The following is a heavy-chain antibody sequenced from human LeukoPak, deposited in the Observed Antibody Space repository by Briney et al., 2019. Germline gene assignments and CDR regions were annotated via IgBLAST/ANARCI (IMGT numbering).Heavy chain of an antibody. CDR1: GFTFSTYG. D-gene: IGHD2-2*01. J-gene: IGHJ4*02. CDR3: AKVVTGYCSTTSCPFDS. Sequence: GGSLRLSRAASGFTFSTYGMDWVRQAPGKGLERVAYIRFDGSNKNYADSVKGRFTISRDNSKNTLYLQMSSLRAEDTAVYYCAKVVTGYCSTTSCPFDSWGQGTLVTVSS. V-gene: IGHV3-30*02. CDR2: IRFDGSNK.